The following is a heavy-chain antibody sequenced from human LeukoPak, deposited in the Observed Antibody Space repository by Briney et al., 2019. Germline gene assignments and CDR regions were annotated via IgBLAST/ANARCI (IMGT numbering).Heavy chain of an antibody. CDR2: INPTGGST. Sequence: ASVKVACKASGYTFTTYYIHWVRQTPGQGLEWMGIINPTGGSTTYAQKFQGRVTMTTDTSTSTAYMELRSLRSDDTAVYYCARRLRAGSDYWGQGTLVTVSS. CDR1: GYTFTTYY. CDR3: ARRLRAGSDY. J-gene: IGHJ4*02. D-gene: IGHD4-17*01. V-gene: IGHV1-46*01.